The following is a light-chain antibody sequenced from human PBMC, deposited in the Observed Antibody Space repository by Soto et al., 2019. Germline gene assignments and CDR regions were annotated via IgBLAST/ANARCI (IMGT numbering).Light chain of an antibody. V-gene: IGLV2-14*03. CDR1: SSDVAGDNF. CDR3: QSYDSSLSALYV. CDR2: EVT. Sequence: QSALTQPASVSGSPGQSITISCTGASSDVAGDNFVSWYQQHPGKAPKLIIYEVTNRPSGVPDRFSGSKSGTSASLAITGLQAEDEADYYCQSYDSSLSALYVFGTGTKVTVL. J-gene: IGLJ1*01.